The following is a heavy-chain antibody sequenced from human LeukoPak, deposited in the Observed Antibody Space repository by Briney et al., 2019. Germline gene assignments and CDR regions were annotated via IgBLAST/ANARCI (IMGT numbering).Heavy chain of an antibody. CDR1: GGSISSSSYY. CDR3: ASYYDSSSWYSYFDY. V-gene: IGHV4-39*01. Sequence: SETLSLTCTVSGGSISSSSYYWGWIRQPPGKGLEWIGGIYYSGTTYYNPSLKSRVTVSVDTSKNQFSLKLSSVTAADTAVYYCASYYDSSSWYSYFDYWGQGTLVTVSS. D-gene: IGHD6-13*01. J-gene: IGHJ4*02. CDR2: IYYSGTT.